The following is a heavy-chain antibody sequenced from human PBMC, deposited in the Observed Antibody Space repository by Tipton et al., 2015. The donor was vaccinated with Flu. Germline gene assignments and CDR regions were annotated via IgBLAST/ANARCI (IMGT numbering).Heavy chain of an antibody. V-gene: IGHV3-7*01. CDR2: IKHDGGDK. D-gene: IGHD6-13*01. CDR1: GFTFSSYW. Sequence: SLRLSCAASGFTFSSYWMSWVRQSPEKGLEWVASIKHDGGDKYYVDSVKGRFTISRDNARNSLFLQMTSLRAEDTAVYYCARGPPAGYGTTWSDYWGQGTLVTVSS. J-gene: IGHJ4*02. CDR3: ARGPPAGYGTTWSDY.